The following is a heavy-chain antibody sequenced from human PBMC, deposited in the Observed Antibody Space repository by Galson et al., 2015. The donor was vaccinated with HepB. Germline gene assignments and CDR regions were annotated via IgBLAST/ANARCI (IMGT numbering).Heavy chain of an antibody. D-gene: IGHD1-26*01. Sequence: SGISYAESVKGRFTISRDNAKNTLYLQMNSLRVEDTAAYYCASGGAGLDHWGQGTLVTVSS. CDR2: SGI. V-gene: IGHV3-74*01. CDR3: ASGGAGLDH. J-gene: IGHJ5*02.